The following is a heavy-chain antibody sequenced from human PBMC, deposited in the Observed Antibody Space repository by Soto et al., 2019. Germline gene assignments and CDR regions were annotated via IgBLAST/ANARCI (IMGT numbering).Heavy chain of an antibody. CDR2: IYYSGST. Sequence: SETLSLTCTVSGGSISSYYWSWIRQPPGKGLEWIGYIYYSGSTNYNPSLKSRVTISVDTSKNQFSLKLSSVTAADTAVYYCARHRGRFYYYYYGMDVWGQGTTVTVSS. CDR3: ARHRGRFYYYYYGMDV. CDR1: GGSISSYY. V-gene: IGHV4-59*08. J-gene: IGHJ6*02.